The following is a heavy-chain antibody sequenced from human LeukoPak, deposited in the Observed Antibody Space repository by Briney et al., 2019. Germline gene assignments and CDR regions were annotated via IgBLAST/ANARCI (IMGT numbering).Heavy chain of an antibody. Sequence: SETLSLTCAVSGGSISSSNWWSWVRQPPGKGLEWIGEIFHGGSTNFNPSLKSRVTMSVDRSKNQFSLNLSSVTAADTAVYYCARGEDHGSGTVHLDYWGQGTLVTVSS. D-gene: IGHD3-10*01. CDR3: ARGEDHGSGTVHLDY. V-gene: IGHV4-4*02. CDR1: GGSISSSNW. CDR2: IFHGGST. J-gene: IGHJ4*02.